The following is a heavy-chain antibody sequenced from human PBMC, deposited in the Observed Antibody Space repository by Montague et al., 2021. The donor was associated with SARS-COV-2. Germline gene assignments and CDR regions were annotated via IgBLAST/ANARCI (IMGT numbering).Heavy chain of an antibody. V-gene: IGHV3-30*04. J-gene: IGHJ6*02. CDR2: ISYDGSNK. Sequence: SLRLSCPASGFTFSSYAMHWVRQAPGKGLEWVAVISYDGSNKYYADSVKGRFTISRDNSKNTLYLQMNSLRAEDTAVYYCARGIMEYYDFWSGYYPGYYYYYGMDVWGQGTTVTVS. CDR3: ARGIMEYYDFWSGYYPGYYYYYGMDV. D-gene: IGHD3-3*01. CDR1: GFTFSSYA.